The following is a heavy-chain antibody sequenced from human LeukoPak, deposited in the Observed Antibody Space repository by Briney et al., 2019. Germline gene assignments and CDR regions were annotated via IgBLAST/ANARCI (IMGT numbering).Heavy chain of an antibody. J-gene: IGHJ4*02. Sequence: GGSLRLSCAASGFTVSNNDMHWVRQAPGKGLEWVSVIYSGGSTYYGDSVKGRFTISRDNSKNTLYLQMNNLRVEDTAVYYCARDRTGDSGYDYWGQGTLVTVSS. D-gene: IGHD1-14*01. CDR2: IYSGGST. V-gene: IGHV3-66*01. CDR3: ARDRTGDSGYDY. CDR1: GFTVSNND.